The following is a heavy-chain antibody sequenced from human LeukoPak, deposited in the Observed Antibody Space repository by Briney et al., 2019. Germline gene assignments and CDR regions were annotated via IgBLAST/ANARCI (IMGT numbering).Heavy chain of an antibody. D-gene: IGHD1-26*01. V-gene: IGHV1-69*05. Sequence: SVKVSCKASGGSFSSYAISWVRQAPGQGLEWMGGIIPIFGTANYAQKFQGRVTMTRDTSTSTAYMELSSLRSEDTAVYYCARRIVGATRSFDYWGQGTLVTVSS. CDR1: GGSFSSYA. CDR3: ARRIVGATRSFDY. J-gene: IGHJ4*02. CDR2: IIPIFGTA.